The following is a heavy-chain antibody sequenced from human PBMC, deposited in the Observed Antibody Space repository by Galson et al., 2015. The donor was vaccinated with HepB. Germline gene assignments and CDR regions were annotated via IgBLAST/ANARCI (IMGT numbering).Heavy chain of an antibody. D-gene: IGHD4-17*01. CDR1: GGTXXXYA. V-gene: IGHV1-69*13. Sequence: SVKVSCKASGGTXXXYAISXXRQAPGKGLSGMGGIIXIFGTANYAQKFQGRVTITADESTSTAYMELSSLRSEDTAVYYCARASYGDHVFDIWGQGTMVTVPS. J-gene: IGHJ3*02. CDR3: ARASYGDHVFDI. CDR2: IIXIFGTA.